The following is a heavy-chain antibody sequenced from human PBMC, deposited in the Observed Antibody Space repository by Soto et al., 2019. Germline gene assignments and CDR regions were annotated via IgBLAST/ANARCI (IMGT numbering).Heavy chain of an antibody. Sequence: GGSLRLSCAASGFTFSNAWMNWVRQAPGKGLEWVGRIKSKTDGGTTDYAAPVKGRFAISRDDSKNTLYLQMNSLKTEDTAVYYCTTEAGYSGSNWFDPWGQGTLVTVSS. V-gene: IGHV3-15*07. CDR2: IKSKTDGGTT. J-gene: IGHJ5*02. CDR1: GFTFSNAW. D-gene: IGHD5-12*01. CDR3: TTEAGYSGSNWFDP.